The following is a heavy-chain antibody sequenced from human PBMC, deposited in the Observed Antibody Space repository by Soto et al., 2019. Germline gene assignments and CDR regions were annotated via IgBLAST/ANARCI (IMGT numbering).Heavy chain of an antibody. CDR2: MNPNSGNT. Sequence: VSVKVSCKASGYTFTSYDINWVRQATGQGLEWMGWMNPNSGNTGYAQKFQGRVTMTRNTSISTAYMELSSLRSEDTAVYYCAREDETNYGDYYYYYGMDVWGQGTTVTVSS. CDR1: GYTFTSYD. V-gene: IGHV1-8*01. J-gene: IGHJ6*02. CDR3: AREDETNYGDYYYYYGMDV. D-gene: IGHD4-17*01.